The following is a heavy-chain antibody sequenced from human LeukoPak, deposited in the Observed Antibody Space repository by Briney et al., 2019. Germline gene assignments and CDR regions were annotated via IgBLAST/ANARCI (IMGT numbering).Heavy chain of an antibody. CDR2: ISSSSSYI. CDR3: ARGREQLFGY. Sequence: GGSLRLSCAASGFTFSSYSMNWVRQAPGKGLEWVSSISSSSSYIYYADSVKGRFTISRDNAKNSLYQQMNSLRAEDTAVYYCARGREQLFGYWGQGTLVTVSS. V-gene: IGHV3-21*01. CDR1: GFTFSSYS. J-gene: IGHJ4*02. D-gene: IGHD5-18*01.